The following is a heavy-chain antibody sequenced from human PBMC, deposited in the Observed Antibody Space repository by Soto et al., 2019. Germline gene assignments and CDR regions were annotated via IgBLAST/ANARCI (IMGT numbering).Heavy chain of an antibody. CDR2: ILYDGSNK. J-gene: IGHJ4*02. CDR1: AVPFGGCA. CDR3: ARDYYSDDSGRFDY. V-gene: IGHV3-30-3*01. D-gene: IGHD3-22*01. Sequence: GGSMSLCWAVAAVPFGGCAMHWVRPAPDKGLEWVAKILYDGSNKYYADSVKGRFIISRDNSKNTLYLQMNSLRAEDTAVYYCARDYYSDDSGRFDYWGQGTLVTVSS.